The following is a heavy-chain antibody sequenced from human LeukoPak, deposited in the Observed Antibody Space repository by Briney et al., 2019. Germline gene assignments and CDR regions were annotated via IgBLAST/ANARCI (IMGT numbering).Heavy chain of an antibody. Sequence: GASVKVSCKASGYTLTDYYLHWVRQAPGQGLKWMGGINPNRGATDYAKTFQARVTMTRDTSIGSGYMELTGLESDDTAVYYCARAGRDVTRGYSYGSPDYWGQGTLVTVSS. CDR3: ARAGRDVTRGYSYGSPDY. J-gene: IGHJ4*02. CDR1: GYTLTDYY. V-gene: IGHV1-2*02. CDR2: INPNRGAT. D-gene: IGHD5-18*01.